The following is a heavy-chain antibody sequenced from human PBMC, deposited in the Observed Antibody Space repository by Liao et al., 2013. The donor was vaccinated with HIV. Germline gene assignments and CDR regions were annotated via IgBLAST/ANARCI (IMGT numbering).Heavy chain of an antibody. CDR1: GGSISSYY. D-gene: IGHD1-26*01. Sequence: QVQLQESGPGLVKPSETLSLTCTVSGGSISSYYWTWIRQPAGKGLEWIGHIYTGMSTTGTTNYNPSLKSRVSISADTSSNHVSLKLTSVTAADTAVNYCARVQWXPAPNWYSDLWGRGTLVIVSS. CDR3: ARVQWXPAPNWYSDL. J-gene: IGHJ2*01. CDR2: IYTGMSTTGTT. V-gene: IGHV4-4*07.